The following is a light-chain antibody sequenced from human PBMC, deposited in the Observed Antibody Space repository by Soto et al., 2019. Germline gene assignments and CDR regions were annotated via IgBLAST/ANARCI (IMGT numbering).Light chain of an antibody. CDR2: EVS. J-gene: IGKJ5*01. Sequence: IMMTQTPLSLSVTPGQPASISWQYSQSLLHSDGKTYLSWYQQKXGQPPQXXIYEVSTRVSGVPDRFSGSGSGTEFTLKISRVQTDDVAIYYCMQSTQLTPTFGQGTRLEIK. V-gene: IGKV2D-29*01. CDR3: MQSTQLTPT. CDR1: QSLLHSDGKTY.